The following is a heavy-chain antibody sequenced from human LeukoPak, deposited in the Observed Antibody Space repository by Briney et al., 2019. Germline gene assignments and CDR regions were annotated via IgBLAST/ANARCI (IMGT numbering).Heavy chain of an antibody. CDR1: GYTFTGYY. J-gene: IGHJ6*02. CDR2: INPNSGGT. Sequence: ASVKVSCKASGYTFTGYYMHWVRQAPGQGLEWMGWINPNSGGTNYAQKFQGWVTMTRDTSISTAYMELSRLRSDDTAVYYCARDLGQGYYYYGMDVWGQGTTVTVSS. D-gene: IGHD7-27*01. V-gene: IGHV1-2*04. CDR3: ARDLGQGYYYYGMDV.